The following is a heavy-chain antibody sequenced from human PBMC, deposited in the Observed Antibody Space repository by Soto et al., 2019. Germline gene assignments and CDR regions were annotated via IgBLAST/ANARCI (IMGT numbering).Heavy chain of an antibody. V-gene: IGHV1-2*02. J-gene: IGHJ4*02. CDR3: AREVDSIAALYFDY. D-gene: IGHD6-6*01. Sequence: ASVKVSCKASGYTFTGYYMHWVRQAPGQGLEWMGWINPNSGGTNYAQKFQRRVTMTRDTSISTAYMELSRLRSDDTAVYYCAREVDSIAALYFDYWGQGTLVTVSS. CDR2: INPNSGGT. CDR1: GYTFTGYY.